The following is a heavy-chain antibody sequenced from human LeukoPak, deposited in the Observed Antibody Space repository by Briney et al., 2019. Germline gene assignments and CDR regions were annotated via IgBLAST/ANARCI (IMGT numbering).Heavy chain of an antibody. CDR2: INSRSNYI. Sequence: PGGSLRLSCAASGFTFSTYSMNWVRQAPGKGLEWVSSINSRSNYIYYADSVKGRFTISRDNAENSLHLQMNSLRVEDTAIYYCARGGMASPDYWDQGTLISVSS. J-gene: IGHJ4*02. CDR1: GFTFSTYS. CDR3: ARGGMASPDY. D-gene: IGHD3-16*01. V-gene: IGHV3-21*06.